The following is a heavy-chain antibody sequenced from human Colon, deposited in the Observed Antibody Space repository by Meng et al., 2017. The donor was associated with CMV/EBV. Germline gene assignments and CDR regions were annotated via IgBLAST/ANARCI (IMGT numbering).Heavy chain of an antibody. V-gene: IGHV4-61*01. CDR1: GASVNTDNYC. CDR3: TRGNTALWDSDS. D-gene: IGHD3-10*01. Sequence: GSLRLSCTVSGASVNTDNYCWSWIRQPPGKGLEFIGYVYYSGATNYNPFFKSRVAISVDTSKNQFSLKLTSVTAADTAVYDCTRGNTALWDSDSWGQGTLVTVSS. J-gene: IGHJ4*02. CDR2: VYYSGAT.